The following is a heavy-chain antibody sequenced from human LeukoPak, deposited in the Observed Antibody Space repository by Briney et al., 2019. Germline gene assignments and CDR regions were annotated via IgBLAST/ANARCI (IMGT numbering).Heavy chain of an antibody. J-gene: IGHJ4*02. V-gene: IGHV3-7*03. CDR3: ARGLMGGYPHFDY. Sequence: GGSLRLSCAASRFTFSDYYMTWVRQAPGRGLEWVANIKEDGSEKNYVDSVKGRFTISRDNAKNSLFLQMNSLRAEDTALYYCARGLMGGYPHFDYWGQGTLVTVSS. D-gene: IGHD3-22*01. CDR2: IKEDGSEK. CDR1: RFTFSDYY.